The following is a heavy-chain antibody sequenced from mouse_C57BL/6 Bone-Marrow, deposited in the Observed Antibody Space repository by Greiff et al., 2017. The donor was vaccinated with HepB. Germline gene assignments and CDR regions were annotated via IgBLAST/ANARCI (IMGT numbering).Heavy chain of an antibody. CDR2: IYPGDGDT. Sequence: VKLVESGAELVKPGASVKISCKASGYAFSSYWMNWVKQRPGKGLEWIGQIYPGDGDTNYNGKFKGKATLTADKSSSTAYMQLSSLTSEDSAVDFCARERRAPYYFDYWGQGTTLTVSS. D-gene: IGHD3-1*01. J-gene: IGHJ2*01. V-gene: IGHV1-80*01. CDR3: ARERRAPYYFDY. CDR1: GYAFSSYW.